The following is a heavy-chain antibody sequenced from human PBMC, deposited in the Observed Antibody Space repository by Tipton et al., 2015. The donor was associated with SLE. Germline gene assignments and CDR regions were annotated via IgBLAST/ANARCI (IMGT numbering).Heavy chain of an antibody. J-gene: IGHJ3*02. V-gene: IGHV3-73*01. Sequence: GSLRLSCAASGFTFSGSAMHWVRQASGKGLEWVGRIRSKANSYATAYAASVKGRFTISRDDSKNTAYLQMNSLKTEDTAVYYCTGDDHGAPDAFDIWGQGTMVTVSS. CDR1: GFTFSGSA. D-gene: IGHD4-17*01. CDR2: IRSKANSYAT. CDR3: TGDDHGAPDAFDI.